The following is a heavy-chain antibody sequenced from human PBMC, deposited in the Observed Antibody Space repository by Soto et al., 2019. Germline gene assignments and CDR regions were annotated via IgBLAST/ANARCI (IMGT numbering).Heavy chain of an antibody. Sequence: QFQLVQSGAEVKKPGASVRVSCKASGYTFTTYGITWVRQAPGQGLEWMGWISAHDGSTNYEQKFQGRVSMTTDSSTSTAYLDLRSLRSDDTAVYYCARDPASAYSTSSFDYWGQGTLVTVSS. V-gene: IGHV1-18*04. CDR2: ISAHDGST. D-gene: IGHD1-26*01. J-gene: IGHJ4*02. CDR3: ARDPASAYSTSSFDY. CDR1: GYTFTTYG.